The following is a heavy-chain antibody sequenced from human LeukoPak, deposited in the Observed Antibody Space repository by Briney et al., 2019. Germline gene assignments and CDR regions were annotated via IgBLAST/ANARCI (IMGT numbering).Heavy chain of an antibody. CDR1: GYTFTSYD. J-gene: IGHJ3*01. CDR2: MNPKSGNT. CDR3: ARAGYNSAQELAFDL. Sequence: GASVKVSCKASGYTFTSYDINWVRQVTGQGLEWMGWMNPKSGNTGYAQKFQGRVTITRNTSISTAYMEVSSLRYEDTAVYYCARAGYNSAQELAFDLWGQGTMVSVSS. V-gene: IGHV1-8*03. D-gene: IGHD5-24*01.